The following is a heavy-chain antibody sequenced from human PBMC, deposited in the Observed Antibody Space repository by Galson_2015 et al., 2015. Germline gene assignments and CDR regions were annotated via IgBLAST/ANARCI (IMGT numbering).Heavy chain of an antibody. CDR3: ARQDCSSTSCYDPYYYYGMDV. Sequence: QSGAEVKKPGESLKISCKGSGYSFTSYWIGWVRQMPGKGLEWMGIIYPGDSDTRYSPSFQGQVTISADKSISTAYLQWSSLKASDTAMYYCARQDCSSTSCYDPYYYYGMDVWGQGTTVTVSS. J-gene: IGHJ6*02. CDR2: IYPGDSDT. CDR1: GYSFTSYW. V-gene: IGHV5-51*01. D-gene: IGHD2-2*01.